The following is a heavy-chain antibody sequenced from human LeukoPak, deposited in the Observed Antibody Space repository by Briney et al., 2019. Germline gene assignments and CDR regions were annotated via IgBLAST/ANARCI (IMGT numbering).Heavy chain of an antibody. CDR1: GGSVSSGSYY. D-gene: IGHD3-22*01. CDR3: ASVGTNYYDKTPDAFDI. J-gene: IGHJ3*02. CDR2: IYTSGST. V-gene: IGHV4-61*02. Sequence: SETLSLTCTVSGGSVSSGSYYWSWIRQPAGKGLEWIGRIYTSGSTNYNPTLKSRVTISVDKSKNQFSLKLSSVTAADTAVYYCASVGTNYYDKTPDAFDIWGQGTMVTVSS.